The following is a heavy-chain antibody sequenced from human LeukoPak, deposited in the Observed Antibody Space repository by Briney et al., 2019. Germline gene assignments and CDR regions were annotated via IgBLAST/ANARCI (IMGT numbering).Heavy chain of an antibody. V-gene: IGHV4-34*01. CDR1: GGSFSGYY. Sequence: IPSETLSLTCAVYGGSFSGYYWSWIRQPPGKGLEWIGEINHSGSTNYNPSLKSRVTISVDTSKNQFSLKLSSVTAADMAVYYCARRVPVKNWFDPWGQGTLVTVSS. J-gene: IGHJ5*02. CDR2: INHSGST. D-gene: IGHD3-3*01. CDR3: ARRVPVKNWFDP.